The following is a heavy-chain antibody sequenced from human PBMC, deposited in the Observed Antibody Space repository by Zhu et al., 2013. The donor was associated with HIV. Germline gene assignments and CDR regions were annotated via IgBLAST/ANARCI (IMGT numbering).Heavy chain of an antibody. D-gene: IGHD7-27*01. Sequence: QVQLVQSGAELRKPGASVRVSCKASGYTFTNHYIHWVRQAPGQGLEWMGWIHPYSGNTNYAQQFQDRLSVTRDTSISTFYMELTSLTSDDTAVYFCARDNNWGPDYWGQGTLITVSS. CDR1: GYTFTNHY. J-gene: IGHJ4*02. CDR3: ARDNNWGPDY. CDR2: IHPYSGNT. V-gene: IGHV1-2*02.